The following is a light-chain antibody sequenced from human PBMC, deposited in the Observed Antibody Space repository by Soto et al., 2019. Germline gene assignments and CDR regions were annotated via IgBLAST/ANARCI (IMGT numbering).Light chain of an antibody. V-gene: IGLV1-44*01. J-gene: IGLJ3*02. CDR3: AVWDDSLNGRV. CDR1: SSNIGSNT. Sequence: QLVLTQPPSASATPGQRVTISCSGSSSNIGSNTVNWYQQLPGTAPKLLIYKSNQRPSGVPDRFSGSKSGTSASLAISGLQSEDEADYYCAVWDDSLNGRVFGGGTKLTVL. CDR2: KSN.